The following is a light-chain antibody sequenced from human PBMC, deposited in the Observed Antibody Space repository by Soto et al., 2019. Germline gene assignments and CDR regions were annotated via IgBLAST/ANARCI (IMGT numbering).Light chain of an antibody. J-gene: IGKJ1*01. V-gene: IGKV1-5*03. CDR3: QHYNSYSEA. CDR1: QSISRY. Sequence: DIQMTQSPSTLSASVGDRVTLTCRASQSISRYLAWYQQKPGKAPKLLIYKASSLEGGVPSRFSGSGSGTEFILTISSLQPDDFATYYCQHYNSYSEAVGQGTKVDIK. CDR2: KAS.